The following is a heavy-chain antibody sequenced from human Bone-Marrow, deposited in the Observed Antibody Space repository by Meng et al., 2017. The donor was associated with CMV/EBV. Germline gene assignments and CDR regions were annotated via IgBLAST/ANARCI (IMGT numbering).Heavy chain of an antibody. CDR1: GFTFSSYS. CDR3: AREGAPYYYDSSGHIDY. V-gene: IGHV3-21*01. CDR2: ISSSSSYI. J-gene: IGHJ4*02. Sequence: GESLKISCAASGFTFSSYSMNWVRQAPGKGLECVSSISSSSSYIYYADSVKGRFTISRDNAKNSLYLQMNSLRAEDTAVYYCAREGAPYYYDSSGHIDYWGQGTLVTVSS. D-gene: IGHD3-22*01.